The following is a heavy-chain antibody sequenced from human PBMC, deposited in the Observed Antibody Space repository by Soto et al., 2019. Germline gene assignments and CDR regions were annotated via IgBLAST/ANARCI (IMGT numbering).Heavy chain of an antibody. V-gene: IGHV3-9*01. CDR1: GFTFSDYA. CDR3: ARSFWPRCWFDP. J-gene: IGHJ5*02. Sequence: GGSLRLSCAASGFTFSDYAMHWVRQAPGKGLEWVSGISWNSGSIGYADSVKGRFTISRDNAKNSLYLQMNSLKADDTALYYCARSFWPRCWFDPWG. CDR2: ISWNSGSI. D-gene: IGHD3-3*01.